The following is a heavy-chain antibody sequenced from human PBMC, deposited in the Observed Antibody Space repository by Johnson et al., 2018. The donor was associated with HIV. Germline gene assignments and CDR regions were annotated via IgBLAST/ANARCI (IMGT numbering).Heavy chain of an antibody. CDR3: ARGAAFDI. Sequence: IYSGGDTYYAESVKGRFTISRDNFKNTLYLQMNSLKVEDTAVYYCARGAAFDIWGQGTMVIVSS. J-gene: IGHJ3*02. CDR2: IYSGGDT. V-gene: IGHV3-66*01.